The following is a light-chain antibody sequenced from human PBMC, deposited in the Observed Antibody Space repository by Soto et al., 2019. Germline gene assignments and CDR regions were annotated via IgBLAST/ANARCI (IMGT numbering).Light chain of an antibody. Sequence: QSVLTQPASVSGSPGQSITISCTGTSSDVGAYNYVSWYQQHPGKAPKLMIFDVSNPPSGVSNRFSGSKSGNTASLTISGLQAEDESDYYCSSYTTATTRVFGGGTKLTVL. CDR3: SSYTTATTRV. V-gene: IGLV2-14*01. J-gene: IGLJ3*02. CDR2: DVS. CDR1: SSDVGAYNY.